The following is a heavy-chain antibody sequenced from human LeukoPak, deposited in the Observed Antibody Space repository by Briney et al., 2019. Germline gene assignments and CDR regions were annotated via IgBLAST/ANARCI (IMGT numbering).Heavy chain of an antibody. D-gene: IGHD3-10*01. CDR2: IIPIFGTA. V-gene: IGHV1-69*06. CDR1: GGSFSNYT. CDR3: ARTRYYYNSRSYGAPYYFDY. J-gene: IGHJ4*02. Sequence: GSSVKVSCKASGGSFSNYTISWLRQTPGQGLEWMGGIIPIFGTANYAQNFQGRVTITADKFTSTAYMELSSLRSEDTAVYYCARTRYYYNSRSYGAPYYFDYWGQGTLVTVSS.